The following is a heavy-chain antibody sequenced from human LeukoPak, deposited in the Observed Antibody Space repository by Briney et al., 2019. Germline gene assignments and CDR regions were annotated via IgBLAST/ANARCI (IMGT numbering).Heavy chain of an antibody. J-gene: IGHJ4*02. CDR1: GYTFTGYY. CDR2: INPNSGGT. Sequence: ASVKVACTASGYTFTGYYIHWVRQAPGQGLEWMGWINPNSGGTNYAQKFQGRVTMTRDTSISTVYMELSRLRSDDTAVYYCARDVQLERLLHWGQGTLVTVSS. CDR3: ARDVQLERLLH. D-gene: IGHD1-1*01. V-gene: IGHV1-2*02.